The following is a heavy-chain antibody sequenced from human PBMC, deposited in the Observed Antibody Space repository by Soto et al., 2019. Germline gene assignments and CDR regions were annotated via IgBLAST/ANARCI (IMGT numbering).Heavy chain of an antibody. V-gene: IGHV4-59*01. Sequence: PSETLSLTCTVSGGSISGYYCIFIRHPPGKGLEWIVYIYYSGGTKYNTSLKSRVTISVDTSKNQFSLRLSSVTAADTAVYYCARDLGSGYDLAMDVWGQGTTVTVSS. J-gene: IGHJ6*02. CDR3: ARDLGSGYDLAMDV. D-gene: IGHD5-12*01. CDR1: GGSISGYY. CDR2: IYYSGGT.